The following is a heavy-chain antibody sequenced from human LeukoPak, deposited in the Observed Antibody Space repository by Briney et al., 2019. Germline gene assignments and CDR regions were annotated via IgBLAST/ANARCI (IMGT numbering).Heavy chain of an antibody. Sequence: SETLSLTCTVSGGSISSAHDFWSWIRQPPGKGLGWIGYIYHSGSTYYNPSLKSRVTISVDRSKNQFSLKLSSVTAADTAVYYCARGVTIFGVVPNWFDPWGQGTLVTVSS. CDR3: ARGVTIFGVVPNWFDP. CDR2: IYHSGST. J-gene: IGHJ5*02. CDR1: GGSISSAHDF. D-gene: IGHD3-3*01. V-gene: IGHV4-30-2*01.